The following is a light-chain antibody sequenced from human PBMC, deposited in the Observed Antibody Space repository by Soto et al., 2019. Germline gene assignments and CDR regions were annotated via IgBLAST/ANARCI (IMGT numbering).Light chain of an antibody. CDR2: EVT. CDR3: SSYTTTNTRACV. V-gene: IGLV2-14*01. CDR1: SGDIGSYNR. J-gene: IGLJ1*01. Sequence: QSVLTQPASVSGSPGQSITISCTGTSGDIGSYNRVSWYQQHPGKAPKLIIYEVTDRPSGVSNRFSGSKSGNTASLTISGLQAEAEAEYYCSSYTTTNTRACVFGTGTKVTVL.